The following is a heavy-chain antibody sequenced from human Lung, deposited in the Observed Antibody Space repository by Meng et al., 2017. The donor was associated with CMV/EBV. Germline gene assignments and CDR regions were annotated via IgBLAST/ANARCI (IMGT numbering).Heavy chain of an antibody. D-gene: IGHD1-26*01. CDR3: ARDAVVGPTSRSGIGYFDQ. CDR1: GFXISPYA. Sequence: SCAASGFXISPYAMQWVRQAPGKGLEWVAVISFDASNKRYADSVKGRFAISRDNSKDTLYLEMNSLRTEDTAVYYCARDAVVGPTSRSGIGYFDQWXQGTXVTVSS. CDR2: ISFDASNK. V-gene: IGHV3-30*01. J-gene: IGHJ4*02.